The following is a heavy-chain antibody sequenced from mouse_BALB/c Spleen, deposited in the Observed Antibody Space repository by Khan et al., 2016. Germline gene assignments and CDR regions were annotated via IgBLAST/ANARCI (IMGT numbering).Heavy chain of an antibody. CDR1: GYTFTSYY. J-gene: IGHJ3*01. Sequence: VQLQQPGAELVKPGASVKLSCKASGYTFTSYYMYWVKQRPGQGLEWIGEINPSNGDTNFNERFKSKATLTVDKSSSTTYMQFSSLTSEDSAVYYCTRAGYDYPFAYWGQGTLVTVSA. CDR3: TRAGYDYPFAY. V-gene: IGHV1S81*02. D-gene: IGHD2-4*01. CDR2: INPSNGDT.